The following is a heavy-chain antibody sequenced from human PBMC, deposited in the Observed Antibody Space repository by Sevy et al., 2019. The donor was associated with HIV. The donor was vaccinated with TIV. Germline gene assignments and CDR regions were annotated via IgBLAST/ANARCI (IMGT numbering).Heavy chain of an antibody. D-gene: IGHD6-13*01. J-gene: IGHJ6*02. CDR2: MNPDSGRR. Sequence: ASVKVSCKASGYTFSGYDINWVRQATGQGLEWMGWMNPDSGRRGYAPKFQGSVTMTTNTSIDTAYMELRRLRSEDSAVYCCARADLDSSTFFYYYGMDVWGQGTTVTVSS. CDR3: ARADLDSSTFFYYYGMDV. CDR1: GYTFSGYD. V-gene: IGHV1-8*02.